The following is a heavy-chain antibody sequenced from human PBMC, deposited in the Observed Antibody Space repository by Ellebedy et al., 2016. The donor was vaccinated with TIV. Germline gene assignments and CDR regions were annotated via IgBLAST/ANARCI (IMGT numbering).Heavy chain of an antibody. CDR3: ARHCGTTTCTDY. CDR2: IDPSDSFT. Sequence: PGGSLRLSCTGSGYTFTGYWISWVRQMPGKGLEWMGRIDPSDSFTKYSPSLQGHVTISVAKSINTAYLQWSSLKASDSGMYYCARHCGTTTCTDYWGQGTLVTVSS. CDR1: GYTFTGYW. J-gene: IGHJ4*02. D-gene: IGHD2-2*01. V-gene: IGHV5-10-1*01.